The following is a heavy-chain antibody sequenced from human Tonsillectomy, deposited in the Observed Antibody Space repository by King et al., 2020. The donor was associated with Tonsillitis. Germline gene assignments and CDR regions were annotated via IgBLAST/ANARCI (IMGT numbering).Heavy chain of an antibody. CDR2: IPPDGRKN. CDR1: GFTFDYYG. J-gene: IGHJ4*02. CDR3: AKDIYGCGKFPALFDH. V-gene: IGHV3-30*02. Sequence: VQLVESGGGVVQPGGSLRLSCAASGFTFDYYGMHWVRQSPGKGLEWVSFIPPDGRKNYCADSVNGRFTISRDKSKNMLHLQMNSMSAEDTAVYYCAKDIYGCGKFPALFDHSGQGTRVTVSS. D-gene: IGHD1-26*01.